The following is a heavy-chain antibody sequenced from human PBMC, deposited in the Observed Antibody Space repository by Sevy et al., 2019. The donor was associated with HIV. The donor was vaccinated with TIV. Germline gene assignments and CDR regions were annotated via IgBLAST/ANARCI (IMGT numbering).Heavy chain of an antibody. CDR2: VDPSAGNT. CDR1: GDTFTNNY. V-gene: IGHV1-46*01. J-gene: IGHJ4*02. Sequence: ASVKVSCKASGDTFTNNYIHWVRQAPGQGLEWMGMVDPSAGNTTYAQKFQGRVTMTRDTSTSILYMDLSSLRSEDTAVYYCVRADPDKPFDSWGQGTLVTVSS. CDR3: VRADPDKPFDS.